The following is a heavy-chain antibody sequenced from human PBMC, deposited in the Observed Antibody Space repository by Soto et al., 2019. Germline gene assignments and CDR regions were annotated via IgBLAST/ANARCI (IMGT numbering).Heavy chain of an antibody. CDR3: ARDRGVPAAIVGATRGAFDI. CDR1: GFTFSSYA. D-gene: IGHD1-26*01. CDR2: ISYDGSNK. Sequence: GGSLRLSCAASGFTFSSYAMHWVRQAPGKGLEWVAVISYDGSNKYYADSVKGRFTISRDNSKNTLYLQMNSLRAEDTAVYYCARDRGVPAAIVGATRGAFDIWGQGTMVTVSS. V-gene: IGHV3-30-3*01. J-gene: IGHJ3*02.